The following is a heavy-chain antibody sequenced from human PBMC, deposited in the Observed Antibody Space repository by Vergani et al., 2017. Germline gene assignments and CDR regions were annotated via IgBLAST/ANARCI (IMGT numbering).Heavy chain of an antibody. CDR3: TRVSGVVILXFDP. D-gene: IGHD3-3*01. CDR2: IRSKTYGGTT. Sequence: VQLVESGGGLVQPGRSLRLSCTASGFTFGDYAMSWVRQAPGKGLEWVGFIRSKTYGGTTEYAASVKGRFTISRDDSKSIAYLQMNSLKTEDTAVYYCTRVSGVVILXFDPWGQGTLVTVSS. V-gene: IGHV3-49*04. CDR1: GFTFGDYA. J-gene: IGHJ5*02.